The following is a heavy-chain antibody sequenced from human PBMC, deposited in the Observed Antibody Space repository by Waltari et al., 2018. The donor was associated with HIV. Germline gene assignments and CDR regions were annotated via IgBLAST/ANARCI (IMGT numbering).Heavy chain of an antibody. Sequence: QVQLVQSGAEVKTPGASVKVSCKASGYTFTSYAINWVRQAPGQGPEWMGWISNNNVNTNYEQKFQGRVTMTTDASTSTVYMELRSLRSDDTAIYYCARDLYMGRGVISDYWGQGTLVTVSS. V-gene: IGHV1-18*01. D-gene: IGHD3-10*01. CDR3: ARDLYMGRGVISDY. CDR2: ISNNNVNT. CDR1: GYTFTSYA. J-gene: IGHJ4*02.